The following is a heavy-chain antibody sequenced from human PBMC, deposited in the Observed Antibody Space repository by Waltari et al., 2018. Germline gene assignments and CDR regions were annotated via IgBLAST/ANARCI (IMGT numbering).Heavy chain of an antibody. D-gene: IGHD2-8*01. Sequence: VQLVDSGGVLVKPGGSLSLPCAASGLTFGKPWMSWVRQAPGKGLEWIGRIKSETDGGTTDYAAPVKGRFTISRDDSKNTLYLQLNSLKTEDTAVYYCTTGGVKGPHDAFDIWGQGAMVTVSS. V-gene: IGHV3-15*01. CDR2: IKSETDGGTT. CDR1: GLTFGKPW. CDR3: TTGGVKGPHDAFDI. J-gene: IGHJ3*02.